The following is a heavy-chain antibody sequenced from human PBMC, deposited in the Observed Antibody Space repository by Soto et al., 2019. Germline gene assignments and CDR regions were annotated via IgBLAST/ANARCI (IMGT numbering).Heavy chain of an antibody. V-gene: IGHV3-64D*08. D-gene: IGHD3-3*01. J-gene: IGHJ4*02. CDR3: VKSYYDFWSGSYYFDD. Sequence: GSLRLSCSASGFTFISYAMHWVRQAPGKGLEYVSAISSNGGSTYYADSVKGRFTISRDNSKNTLYLQMSSLRAEDTAVYYCVKSYYDFWSGSYYFDDWGQGTLVTVSS. CDR2: ISSNGGST. CDR1: GFTFISYA.